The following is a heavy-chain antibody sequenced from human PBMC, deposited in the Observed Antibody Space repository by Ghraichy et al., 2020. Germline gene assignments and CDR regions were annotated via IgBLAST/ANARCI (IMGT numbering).Heavy chain of an antibody. CDR1: GGSISSTSSY. CDR2: IYYSGST. D-gene: IGHD5-12*01. J-gene: IGHJ3*02. V-gene: IGHV4-39*02. CDR3: ARRGYGNAFDI. Sequence: GSLRLSCTVSGGSISSTSSYWGWIRQPPGKGLEWIGSIYYSGSTYYNSSLKSRVTISADTSKNHFSLKLSSVTAADTAVYYCARRGYGNAFDIWGQGAVVTVSS.